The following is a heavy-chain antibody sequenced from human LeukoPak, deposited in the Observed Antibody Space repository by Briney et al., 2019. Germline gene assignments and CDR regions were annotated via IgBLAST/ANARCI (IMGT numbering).Heavy chain of an antibody. V-gene: IGHV4-31*11. Sequence: PSETLSLTCAGSLRGHYWSWIRQHPGKGLEWIGYIYYSGSTYYNPSLKSRVTISVDTSKNQFSLKLSSVTAADTAVYYCARAGGYSYGLTGAFDIWGQGTMVTVSS. CDR2: IYYSGST. J-gene: IGHJ3*02. D-gene: IGHD5-18*01. CDR3: ARAGGYSYGLTGAFDI. CDR1: SLRGHY.